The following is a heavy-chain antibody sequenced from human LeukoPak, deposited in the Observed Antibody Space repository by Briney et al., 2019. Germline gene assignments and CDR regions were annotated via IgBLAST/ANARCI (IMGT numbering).Heavy chain of an antibody. Sequence: ASVKISCKASGYTFTKYGITWVRQAPGQGLEWMGWISTYNGNTNYAQKLQGRVTMHTDTSPSTAYMELRSLISDDAAVYYCARGDDYGDYWGLYWGQGTLVTVSS. CDR3: ARGDDYGDYWGLY. D-gene: IGHD4-17*01. CDR1: GYTFTKYG. V-gene: IGHV1-18*01. CDR2: ISTYNGNT. J-gene: IGHJ4*02.